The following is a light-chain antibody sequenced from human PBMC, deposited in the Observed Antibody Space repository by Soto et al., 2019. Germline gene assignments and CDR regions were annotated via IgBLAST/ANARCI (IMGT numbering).Light chain of an antibody. V-gene: IGKV3-20*01. J-gene: IGKJ1*01. CDR2: GAS. CDR1: QSVSNNY. Sequence: EIVFSQSPGTLSLSPGERATLSCRASQSVSNNYLAWYQQKPGQAPRLLIYGASNRATGIPDRFSGSGSGTDFTLTISSLQSEDFAVYYCQQYNNWPRTFGQGTKVDI. CDR3: QQYNNWPRT.